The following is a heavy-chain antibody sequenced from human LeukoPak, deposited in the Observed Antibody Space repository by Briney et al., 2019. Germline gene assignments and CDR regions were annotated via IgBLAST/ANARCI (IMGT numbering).Heavy chain of an antibody. J-gene: IGHJ4*02. CDR3: SRDGGLY. D-gene: IGHD3-16*01. CDR1: GYSFTDYY. V-gene: IGHV1-18*04. Sequence: ASVKVSCKASGYSFTDYYTHWVRQAPGQGLEWVGWISTYNGNTDYPQKLQGRVTLTTDTSTSTAYMELRSLRSDDTAVYYCSRDGGLYWGQGTLVTVSS. CDR2: ISTYNGNT.